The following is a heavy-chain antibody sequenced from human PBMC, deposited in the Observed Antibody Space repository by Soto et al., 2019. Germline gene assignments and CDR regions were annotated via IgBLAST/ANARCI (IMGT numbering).Heavy chain of an antibody. CDR3: ARDGGTAMVLDP. Sequence: QVQLQASCPGLVKPSQTRAITCIVSGVSISSNGYYWNWIRQHPGTGLEWIGYIYHRGSTYYNPSLRSRATRSLETSKDRFSSNLSSVTVADTAMYYFARDGGTAMVLDPWGQGSLVTVSS. CDR2: IYHRGST. CDR1: GVSISSNGYY. V-gene: IGHV4-31*03. J-gene: IGHJ5*02. D-gene: IGHD5-18*01.